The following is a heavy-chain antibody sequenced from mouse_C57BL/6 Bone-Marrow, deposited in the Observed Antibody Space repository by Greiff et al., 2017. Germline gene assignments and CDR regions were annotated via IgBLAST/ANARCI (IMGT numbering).Heavy chain of an antibody. CDR1: GFSLTSYA. V-gene: IGHV2-9-1*01. CDR3: ARIGIYYDYGAWFAY. Sequence: VQLQESGPGLVAPSQSLSITCPVSGFSLTSYAISWVRQPPGKGLEWLGVIWTGGGTNYNSALKSRLSISKDNSKSQVFLKMNSLQTDDTARYYCARIGIYYDYGAWFAYWGQGTLVTVSA. CDR2: IWTGGGT. J-gene: IGHJ3*01. D-gene: IGHD2-4*01.